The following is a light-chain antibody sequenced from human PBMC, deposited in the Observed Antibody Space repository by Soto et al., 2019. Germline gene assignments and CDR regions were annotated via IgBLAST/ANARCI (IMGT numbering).Light chain of an antibody. V-gene: IGKV3-20*01. CDR2: GAS. CDR1: QSVSSSY. CDR3: QQYGSSQVT. J-gene: IGKJ5*01. Sequence: EIVLTQSPGTLSLSPGERTTLSCRASQSVSSSYLAWYQQKPGQAPRLLIYGASSRATGIPDRFSGSGSGTDFTLTICRLEPEDFAVYYCQQYGSSQVTFGQGTRLEIK.